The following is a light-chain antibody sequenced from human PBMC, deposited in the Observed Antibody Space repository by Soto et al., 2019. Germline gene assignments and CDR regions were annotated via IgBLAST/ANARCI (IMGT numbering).Light chain of an antibody. CDR1: QNINNY. J-gene: IGKJ5*01. CDR2: DAS. CDR3: QQYENLPT. Sequence: IHMTQSPSSLSASVGYRVTITCQASQNINNYLNWYQQKPGRAPKLLIYDASNLEAGVPSRFRGSGSGTDFTFTISRLKPEDIATYYCQQYENLPTFGQGTRLEIK. V-gene: IGKV1-33*01.